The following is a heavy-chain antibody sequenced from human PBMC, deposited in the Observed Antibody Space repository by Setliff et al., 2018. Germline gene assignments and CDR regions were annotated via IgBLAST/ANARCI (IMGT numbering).Heavy chain of an antibody. CDR3: ARVSGYDTTGYSLLY. CDR1: GFTFSSYA. D-gene: IGHD3-22*01. CDR2: IYSGDRST. Sequence: PGGSLRLSCAVSGFTFSSYAMSWVRQAPGKGLEWVSTIYSGDRSTFYTDSVKGRFTISRDSSKNTLYLQMNSLRAEDTAVYYCARVSGYDTTGYSLLYWGQGTLVTVSS. J-gene: IGHJ4*02. V-gene: IGHV3-23*03.